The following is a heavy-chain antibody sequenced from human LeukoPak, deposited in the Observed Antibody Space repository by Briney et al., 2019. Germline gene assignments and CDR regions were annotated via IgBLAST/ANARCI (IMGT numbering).Heavy chain of an antibody. CDR3: ARAACGSISCSDYDFYDYTDV. CDR1: GYTFTDYY. Sequence: GASVKVSCKASGYTFTDYYMHWVRQAPGQGLEWMGWINPNSGGTNSAQNFQGRVTMTRDTSISTAYMELSRLRSDDTAVYYCARAACGSISCSDYDFYDYTDVWGKGTTVTVSS. D-gene: IGHD2-2*01. V-gene: IGHV1-2*02. J-gene: IGHJ6*03. CDR2: INPNSGGT.